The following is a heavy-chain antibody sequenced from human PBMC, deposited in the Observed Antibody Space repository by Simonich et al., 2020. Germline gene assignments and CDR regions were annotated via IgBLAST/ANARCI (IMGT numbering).Heavy chain of an antibody. J-gene: IGHJ3*02. Sequence: QVQLVQSGAEVKKPGASVKVSCKASGYTFTGYYMHWVRQAPGQGLGWMGWINPNRGGTNYAQKFKGRVTMTRDTSISTAYMELSRLRSDDTAVYYCARGRLTGDKGAFDIWGQGTMVTVSS. CDR3: ARGRLTGDKGAFDI. D-gene: IGHD7-27*01. CDR2: INPNRGGT. CDR1: GYTFTGYY. V-gene: IGHV1-2*02.